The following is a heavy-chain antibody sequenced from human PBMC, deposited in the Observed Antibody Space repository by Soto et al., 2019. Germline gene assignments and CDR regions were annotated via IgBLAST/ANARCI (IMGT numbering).Heavy chain of an antibody. V-gene: IGHV4-4*02. J-gene: IGHJ5*02. Sequence: SETLSLTCAVSGGSISSSNWWSWVSQPPGKGLEWIGEIYHSGSTNYNPSLKSRVTISVDKSKNQFSLKLSSVTAADTAVYYCAREVPAAIPWFDPWGQGTLVTVSS. CDR2: IYHSGST. D-gene: IGHD2-2*01. CDR1: GGSISSSNW. CDR3: AREVPAAIPWFDP.